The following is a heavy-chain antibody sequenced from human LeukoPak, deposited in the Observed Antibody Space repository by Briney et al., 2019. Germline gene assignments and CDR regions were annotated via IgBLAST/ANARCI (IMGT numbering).Heavy chain of an antibody. CDR2: INPNSGGT. V-gene: IGHV1-2*02. D-gene: IGHD6-19*01. J-gene: IGHJ3*02. CDR3: ARGFSSGWYGAFDI. CDR1: GYTFTGYY. Sequence: SVKVSCKASGYTFTGYYMHWVRQAPGQGLEWMGWINPNSGGTNYAQKFQGRVTMTRDTSISTAYMELSRLRSDDTAVYYCARGFSSGWYGAFDIWGQGTVVTVSS.